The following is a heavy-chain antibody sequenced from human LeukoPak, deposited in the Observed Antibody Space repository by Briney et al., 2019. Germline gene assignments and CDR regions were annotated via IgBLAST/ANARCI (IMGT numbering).Heavy chain of an antibody. CDR3: ARGEVDSNVDY. D-gene: IGHD4-11*01. J-gene: IGHJ4*02. V-gene: IGHV3-7*05. CDR1: GFIFSDYW. Sequence: GSLRLSCAASGFIFSDYWMNWVRQAPGKGLEWVANIEQDGSEEYYVDSVKGRFTISRDNAKNSLYLQMNSLRAEDTAVYYCARGEVDSNVDYWGQGTLVTVSS. CDR2: IEQDGSEE.